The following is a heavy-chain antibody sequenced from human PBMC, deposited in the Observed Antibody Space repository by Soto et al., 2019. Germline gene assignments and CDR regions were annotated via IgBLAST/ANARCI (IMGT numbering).Heavy chain of an antibody. CDR3: AKDRPAPGIAVAGPGGVGNWFDP. D-gene: IGHD6-19*01. CDR2: ISGSGGST. Sequence: SLRLSCAVPILTFSSYAMSWVQQAQGKWLEWVSAISGSGGSTYYADSVKGRFTISRDNSKNTLYLQMNSLRAEDTAVYYCAKDRPAPGIAVAGPGGVGNWFDPWGQGTLVTVS. V-gene: IGHV3-23*01. CDR1: ILTFSSYA. J-gene: IGHJ5*02.